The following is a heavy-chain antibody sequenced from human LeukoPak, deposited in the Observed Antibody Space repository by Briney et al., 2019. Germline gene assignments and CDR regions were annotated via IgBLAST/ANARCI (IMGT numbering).Heavy chain of an antibody. CDR1: GFTFSSYW. Sequence: QPGGSLRLSCAASGFTFSSYWMHWVRQAPGKGLVWVSRINSDGSSTSYADSVKGRFTISRDNAKNTLYLQMNSLRAEDTAVYYCARDLTVAAYYYYYYGMDVWSQGTTVTVSS. V-gene: IGHV3-74*01. CDR2: INSDGSST. D-gene: IGHD6-19*01. CDR3: ARDLTVAAYYYYYYGMDV. J-gene: IGHJ6*02.